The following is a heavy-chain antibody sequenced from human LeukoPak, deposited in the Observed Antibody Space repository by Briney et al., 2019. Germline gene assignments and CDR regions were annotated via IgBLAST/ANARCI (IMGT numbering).Heavy chain of an antibody. J-gene: IGHJ4*02. Sequence: ASVKVSCKASGYTFNTYGMNWVRQAPGQGLEWMGWINTNTGNPTYAQGFTGRFVFSLDTSVSTAYLQISSLKAEDTAVYYCARGGYHNTGSYYNWGQGTLVTVSS. V-gene: IGHV7-4-1*02. CDR1: GYTFNTYG. CDR2: INTNTGNP. D-gene: IGHD1-26*01. CDR3: ARGGYHNTGSYYN.